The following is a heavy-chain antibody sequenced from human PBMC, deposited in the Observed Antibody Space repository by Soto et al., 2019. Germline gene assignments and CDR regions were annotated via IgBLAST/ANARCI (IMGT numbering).Heavy chain of an antibody. CDR2: IDPSDSYT. V-gene: IGHV5-10-1*01. CDR3: ARALSALWSHCGMDV. J-gene: IGHJ6*02. Sequence: GESLKISCKGSGYSFTSYWISWVRQMPGKGLEWMGKIDPSDSYTNYNPSFQGHVTISADRSISTAYLQWSSLKASDTAIYYCARALSALWSHCGMDVWGQGTTVTVSS. CDR1: GYSFTSYW. D-gene: IGHD3-10*01.